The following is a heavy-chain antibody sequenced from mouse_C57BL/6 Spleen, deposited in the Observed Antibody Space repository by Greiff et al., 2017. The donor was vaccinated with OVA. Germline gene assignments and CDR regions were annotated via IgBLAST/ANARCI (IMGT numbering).Heavy chain of an antibody. D-gene: IGHD2-1*01. J-gene: IGHJ2*01. CDR3: ARGYYGNYGYFDY. Sequence: EVKLVESGGGLVKPGGSLKLSCAASGFTFSDYGMHWVRQAPEKGLEWVAYISSGSSTIYYADTVKGRFTISRDNAKNTLFLQMTSLRSEDTAMYYCARGYYGNYGYFDYWGQGTTLTVSS. V-gene: IGHV5-17*01. CDR2: ISSGSSTI. CDR1: GFTFSDYG.